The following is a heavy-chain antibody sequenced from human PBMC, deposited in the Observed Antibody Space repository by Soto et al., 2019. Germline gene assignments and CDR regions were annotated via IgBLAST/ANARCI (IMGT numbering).Heavy chain of an antibody. CDR1: GYSFTSYW. V-gene: IGHV5-51*01. CDR2: IYPGDSDT. CDR3: ARLKTPVWSGYYDHAFDI. D-gene: IGHD3-3*01. Sequence: GESLKISCKGSGYSFTSYWIGWVRQLPGKGLEWMGIIYPGDSDTRYSPSFQGQVTISADQSISTAYLQWSSLKASDTAMYYWARLKTPVWSGYYDHAFDIWGQGTMVTVSS. J-gene: IGHJ3*02.